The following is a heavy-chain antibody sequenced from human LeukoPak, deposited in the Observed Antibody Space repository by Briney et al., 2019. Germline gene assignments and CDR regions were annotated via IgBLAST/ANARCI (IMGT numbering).Heavy chain of an antibody. V-gene: IGHV4-34*01. J-gene: IGHJ4*02. CDR1: GWSFSGYH. Sequence: SETLSLTCAVFGWSFSGYHWSWIRQPPGKGLEWIGGVNYGESTNYNPSLKSRVAISVDTSKNQFSLKLTSVTAADTAVYYCARSSPGNYGDYQFDYWGQGTLVTVSS. D-gene: IGHD4-17*01. CDR2: VNYGEST. CDR3: ARSSPGNYGDYQFDY.